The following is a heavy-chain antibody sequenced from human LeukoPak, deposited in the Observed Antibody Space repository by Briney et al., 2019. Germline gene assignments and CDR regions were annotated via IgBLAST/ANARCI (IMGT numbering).Heavy chain of an antibody. V-gene: IGHV3-30*11. Sequence: PGGSLRLSCAAPGFTFRGYAMRWVPEALGRGRERGSVISYDGINKYYAESVKGRFTISRDNSKNTLYLQMNSLRAEDTAVYYCARAVGYCSSTSCYTGEFDYWGQGTLVTASS. CDR1: GFTFRGYA. CDR2: ISYDGINK. D-gene: IGHD2-2*02. J-gene: IGHJ4*02. CDR3: ARAVGYCSSTSCYTGEFDY.